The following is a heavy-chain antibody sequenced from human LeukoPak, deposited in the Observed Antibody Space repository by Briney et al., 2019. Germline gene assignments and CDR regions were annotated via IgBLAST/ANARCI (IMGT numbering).Heavy chain of an antibody. Sequence: SETLSLTCTVSGGSISSYYWSWIRQPPGKGLEWIGYIYYSGSTDYNPSLKSRVTISVDTSKNQFSLKLSSVTAADTAVYYCARDKRFDPWGQGTLVTVSS. CDR3: ARDKRFDP. CDR2: IYYSGST. V-gene: IGHV4-59*01. CDR1: GGSISSYY. J-gene: IGHJ5*02.